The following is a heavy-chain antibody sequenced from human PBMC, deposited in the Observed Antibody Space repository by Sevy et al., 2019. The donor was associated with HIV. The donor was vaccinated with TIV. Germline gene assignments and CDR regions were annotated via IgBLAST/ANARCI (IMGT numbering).Heavy chain of an antibody. CDR1: GFTFGDYA. J-gene: IGHJ4*02. D-gene: IGHD3-22*01. V-gene: IGHV3-49*03. CDR3: TRAGYYDSSGPLDY. Sequence: GGSLRLSCTASGFTFGDYAMSWFRQAPGKGLEWVGFIRSKAYGGTTEYAASVKGSFTISRDDSKSIAYLQMNSLKTEDTAVYYCTRAGYYDSSGPLDYWGQGTLVTVSS. CDR2: IRSKAYGGTT.